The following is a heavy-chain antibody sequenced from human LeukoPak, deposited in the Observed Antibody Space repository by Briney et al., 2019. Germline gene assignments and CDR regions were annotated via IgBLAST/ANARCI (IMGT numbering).Heavy chain of an antibody. V-gene: IGHV4-38-2*01. Sequence: SETLSLTCAVSGYSISSGYYWGWIRQPPGKGLEWIGSIYHSGSTYYNPSLKSRVTISVDTSKNQFSLKLSSVTAADTAVYYCAKPQTSSSHFYDCWGQGALVTVSS. J-gene: IGHJ4*02. CDR1: GYSISSGYY. CDR2: IYHSGST. CDR3: AKPQTSSSHFYDC. D-gene: IGHD6-6*01.